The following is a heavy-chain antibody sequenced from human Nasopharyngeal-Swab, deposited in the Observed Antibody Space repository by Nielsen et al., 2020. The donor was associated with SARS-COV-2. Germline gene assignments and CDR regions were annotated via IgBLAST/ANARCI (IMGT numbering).Heavy chain of an antibody. D-gene: IGHD5/OR15-5a*01. Sequence: ASVKVSCKASGYTFTGYPMNWVRQAPGQGFEWMGWIDTDTGKPTYAQGFTGRFVFSLDTSVSTAYLQISSLKAEDTAVYYCAREVSFWGQGTLVTVSS. CDR3: AREVSF. CDR2: IDTDTGKP. J-gene: IGHJ4*02. V-gene: IGHV7-4-1*02. CDR1: GYTFTGYP.